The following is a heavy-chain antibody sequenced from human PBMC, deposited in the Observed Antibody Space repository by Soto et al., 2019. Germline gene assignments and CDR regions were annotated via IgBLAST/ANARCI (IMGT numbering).Heavy chain of an antibody. D-gene: IGHD1-26*01. CDR3: ARITSGSYILY. J-gene: IGHJ4*02. CDR1: GGSISSSSYY. CDR2: IYYSGCT. Sequence: QLQLQESGPGLVKPSETLSLTCTVSGGSISSSSYYWGWIRQPPGKGLEWIGSIYYSGCTYYNPSLKSRVTISVDTSKNQFSLKLMSVTAADTAVYYCARITSGSYILYWGQGTLVTVSS. V-gene: IGHV4-39*01.